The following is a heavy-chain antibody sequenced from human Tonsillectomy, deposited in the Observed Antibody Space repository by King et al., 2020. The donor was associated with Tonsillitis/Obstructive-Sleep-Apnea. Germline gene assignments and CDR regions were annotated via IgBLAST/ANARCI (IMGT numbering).Heavy chain of an antibody. CDR1: GFTFGDYA. D-gene: IGHD2-15*01. CDR3: TRNIVVVVAAFPSYFYYYMDV. Sequence: EVQLVESGGGLVQPGRSLRLSCTTSGFTFGDYAMSWVRQAPGKGLEWVGFITNKANGGTTEYAASVKGRFAISRDDSKTIAYLQMNSLKTEDTAVYYCTRNIVVVVAAFPSYFYYYMDVWGKGTTVTVSS. J-gene: IGHJ6*03. V-gene: IGHV3-49*04. CDR2: ITNKANGGTT.